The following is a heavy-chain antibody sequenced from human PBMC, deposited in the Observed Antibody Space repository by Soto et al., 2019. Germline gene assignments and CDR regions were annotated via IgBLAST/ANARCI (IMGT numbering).Heavy chain of an antibody. D-gene: IGHD3-3*01. J-gene: IGHJ6*02. Sequence: ASVKVSCKASGYTFTNHGISWVRQAPGQGLEWMGWISAHNGNTNYAQNFQGRVAMTTDRSTSTASMDLRSLRSDDTAIYYCARGGQYSYYGFLYVGMDVWGQGTTVTVSS. CDR3: ARGGQYSYYGFLYVGMDV. CDR2: ISAHNGNT. CDR1: GYTFTNHG. V-gene: IGHV1-18*04.